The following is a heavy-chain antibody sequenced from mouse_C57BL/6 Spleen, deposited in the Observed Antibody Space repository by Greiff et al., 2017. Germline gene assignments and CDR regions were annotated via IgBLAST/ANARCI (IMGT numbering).Heavy chain of an antibody. D-gene: IGHD1-1*01. CDR1: GYTFTSYW. CDR3: AREGGIYYGSSEWYFDV. Sequence: QVQLQQPGAELVKPGASVKLSCKASGYTFTSYWMHWVKQRPGRGPEWIGRIDPNSGGTKYNEKFKSKATLTVDKPSSTAYMQLSSLTSEDSAVYYCAREGGIYYGSSEWYFDVWGTGTTVTVSS. J-gene: IGHJ1*03. CDR2: IDPNSGGT. V-gene: IGHV1-72*01.